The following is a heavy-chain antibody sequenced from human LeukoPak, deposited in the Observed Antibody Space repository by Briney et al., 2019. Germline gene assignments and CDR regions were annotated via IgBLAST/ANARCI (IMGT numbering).Heavy chain of an antibody. CDR3: ARDGGYSPKCYYGMDV. CDR1: GCTFTSYY. CDR2: INPSGGST. D-gene: IGHD5-18*01. J-gene: IGHJ6*02. V-gene: IGHV1-46*01. Sequence: ASVKVSCKASGCTFTSYYMHWVRQAPGQGLEWMGIINPSGGSTSYAQKFQGRVTMTRDTSTSTVYMELSSLRSEDTAVYYCARDGGYSPKCYYGMDVWGQGTTVTVSS.